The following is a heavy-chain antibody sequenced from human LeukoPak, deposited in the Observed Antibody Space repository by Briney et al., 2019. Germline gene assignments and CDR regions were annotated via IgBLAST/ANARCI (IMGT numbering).Heavy chain of an antibody. CDR3: ARGRSSGYYYFDY. J-gene: IGHJ4*01. Sequence: SVKVSCKASGGTFSSYAISWVRQAPGQGLEWMGGIIPIFGTANYAQKFQGRVTITADESTSTAYMELSSLRSEDTAVYYCARGRSSGYYYFDYWXXXTLVTVSS. V-gene: IGHV1-69*13. CDR2: IIPIFGTA. D-gene: IGHD3-22*01. CDR1: GGTFSSYA.